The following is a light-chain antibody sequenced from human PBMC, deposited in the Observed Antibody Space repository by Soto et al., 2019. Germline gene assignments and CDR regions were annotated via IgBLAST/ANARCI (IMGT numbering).Light chain of an antibody. Sequence: QSVLTQPASVSGSPGQSITISCTGTSSDVGDYNSVSWYQQHPGKAPKLMIFAVSNRPSGVSHRFSGSKSGNTASLTISGLHAEEEADYPCSSYTTSGRLIVFGTGTKVTVL. CDR2: AVS. CDR3: SSYTTSGRLIV. V-gene: IGLV2-14*01. J-gene: IGLJ1*01. CDR1: SSDVGDYNS.